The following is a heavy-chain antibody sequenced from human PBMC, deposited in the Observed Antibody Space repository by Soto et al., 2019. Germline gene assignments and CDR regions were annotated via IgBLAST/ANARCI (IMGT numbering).Heavy chain of an antibody. Sequence: QVQLVESGGGLVKPGGSLRLSCAASGFTFSDYYMSWIRQAPGKGLEWVSYISSSSSYTNYADSVKGRFTVSRDNAKNSLYLQMNSLRAEDTAVYYCAREKRISGWVTGPFDYWGQGTLVTVSS. D-gene: IGHD6-19*01. J-gene: IGHJ4*02. CDR1: GFTFSDYY. CDR3: AREKRISGWVTGPFDY. V-gene: IGHV3-11*05. CDR2: ISSSSSYT.